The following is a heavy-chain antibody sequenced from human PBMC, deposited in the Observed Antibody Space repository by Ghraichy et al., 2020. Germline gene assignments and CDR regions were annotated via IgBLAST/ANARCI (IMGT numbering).Heavy chain of an antibody. CDR1: GITFSDYA. D-gene: IGHD1-1*01. J-gene: IGHJ4*02. CDR3: GTDDTGTATTVRRFDY. V-gene: IGHV3-30*04. CDR2: ISFVGRNI. Sequence: GESLNISCAVSGITFSDYAMHWVRQAPGKGLEWVAGISFVGRNIHYGDSVKGRFTISRDNSKNTLYLEMNSLRHDDTGVYYCGTDDTGTATTVRRFDYWGQGTLVTVSS.